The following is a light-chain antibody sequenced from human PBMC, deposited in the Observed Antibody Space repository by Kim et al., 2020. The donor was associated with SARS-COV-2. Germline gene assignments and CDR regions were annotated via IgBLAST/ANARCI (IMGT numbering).Light chain of an antibody. CDR2: QNF. V-gene: IGLV3-1*01. J-gene: IGLJ2*01. Sequence: SWSPGQTASITCSGDTLRTGYASWYQQRTGQSPVLLIYQNFKRPSGIPERFSGSNSGNTATLTIRGTQSEDEADYYCQAWDTNTGVIFGGGTKVTVL. CDR3: QAWDTNTGVI. CDR1: TLRTGY.